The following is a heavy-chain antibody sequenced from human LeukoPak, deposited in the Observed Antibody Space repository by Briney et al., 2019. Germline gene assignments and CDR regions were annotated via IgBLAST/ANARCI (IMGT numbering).Heavy chain of an antibody. CDR3: ARAGGGGSSSLTGPRYFHY. CDR2: IYYSGST. CDR1: GGSISSSSYY. D-gene: IGHD6-13*01. J-gene: IGHJ4*02. V-gene: IGHV4-39*07. Sequence: SETLSLTCTVSGGSISSSSYYWGGIRQPPGKGLEWIGSIYYSGSTYYNPSLKSRVTISVDTSKNQFSLKLSSVTAADTAVYYSARAGGGGSSSLTGPRYFHYWGQGTLVTVSS.